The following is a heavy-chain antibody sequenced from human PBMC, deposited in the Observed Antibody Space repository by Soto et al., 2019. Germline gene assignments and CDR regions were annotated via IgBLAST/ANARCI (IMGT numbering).Heavy chain of an antibody. V-gene: IGHV3-30*18. D-gene: IGHD2-15*01. CDR1: GFTFSSYG. CDR3: AKDPGHVVVVVAATPYYYGMDV. CDR2: ISYDGSNK. J-gene: IGHJ6*02. Sequence: QVQLVESGGGVVQPGRSLRLSCAASGFTFSSYGMHWVRQAPGKGLEWVAVISYDGSNKYYADSVKGRFTISRDNSKNTLYLQMNSLRAEDTAVYYCAKDPGHVVVVVAATPYYYGMDVWGQGTTVTVSS.